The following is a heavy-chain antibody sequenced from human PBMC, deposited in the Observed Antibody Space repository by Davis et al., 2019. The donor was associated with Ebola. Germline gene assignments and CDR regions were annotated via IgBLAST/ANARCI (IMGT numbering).Heavy chain of an antibody. J-gene: IGHJ5*02. V-gene: IGHV3-74*01. CDR2: INSDGSST. CDR1: GFTFSSYW. CDR3: ARALLTYVA. D-gene: IGHD1-20*01. Sequence: HTGGSLRLSCAASGFTFSSYWMHWVRQAPGKALVWVSRINSDGSSTSYADSVKGRFTISRDNAKNTLYLQMNSLRAEDTAVYYCARALLTYVAWGQGTLVTVSS.